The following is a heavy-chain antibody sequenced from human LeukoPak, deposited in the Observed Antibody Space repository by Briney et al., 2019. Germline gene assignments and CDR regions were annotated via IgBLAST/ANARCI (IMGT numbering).Heavy chain of an antibody. V-gene: IGHV3-48*03. D-gene: IGHD2-15*01. CDR2: ISSRGTTI. J-gene: IGHJ3*02. CDR3: AREAEDAFDI. Sequence: GGSLRLSXAASGFTFGSYEMNWVRQAPGKGLEWVSYISSRGTTIYYADSVKGRFTISRDNAKNSLYLQMNSLRAEDTAVYYCAREAEDAFDIWGQGTMVTVSS. CDR1: GFTFGSYE.